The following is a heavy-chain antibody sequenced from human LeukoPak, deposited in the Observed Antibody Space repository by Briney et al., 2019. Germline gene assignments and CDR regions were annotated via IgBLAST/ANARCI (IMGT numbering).Heavy chain of an antibody. Sequence: GGSLRLSCAASGFTFSSYSMNWVRQAPGKGLEWVSSISSSSSYIYHADSVKGRFTISRDNAKNSLYLQMNSLRAEDTAVYYCARDASYGDYAVGYWGQGTLVTVSS. D-gene: IGHD4-17*01. J-gene: IGHJ4*02. CDR1: GFTFSSYS. V-gene: IGHV3-21*01. CDR2: ISSSSSYI. CDR3: ARDASYGDYAVGY.